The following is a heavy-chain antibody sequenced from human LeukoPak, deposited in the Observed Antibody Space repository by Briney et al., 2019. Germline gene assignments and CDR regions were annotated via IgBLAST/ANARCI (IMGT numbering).Heavy chain of an antibody. CDR1: GGSISSDSYN. CDR3: SRTPSGSYSTILPYFDY. D-gene: IGHD1-26*01. Sequence: PSQTLSLTCTVSGGSISSDSYNWGWIRQPPGKGLEWIGSIYYSGSTYYNPSLKSRVTISLDTSKNKFSLKLSSVTAADTAVYYSSRTPSGSYSTILPYFDYWGQGTLVTVSS. CDR2: IYYSGST. V-gene: IGHV4-39*01. J-gene: IGHJ4*02.